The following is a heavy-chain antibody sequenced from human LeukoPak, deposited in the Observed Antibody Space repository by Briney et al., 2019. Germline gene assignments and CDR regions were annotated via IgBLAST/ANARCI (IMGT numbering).Heavy chain of an antibody. CDR1: GFTFSSYD. CDR3: ARGLSSGYYYADAFDI. Sequence: AGGSLRLSCAASGFTFSSYDTHWVRQATGKGLEWVSAIGTAGDTYYPGSVKGRFTISRENAKNSLYLQMNSLRAGDTAVYYCARGLSSGYYYADAFDIWGQGTMVTVSS. J-gene: IGHJ3*02. CDR2: IGTAGDT. V-gene: IGHV3-13*01. D-gene: IGHD3-22*01.